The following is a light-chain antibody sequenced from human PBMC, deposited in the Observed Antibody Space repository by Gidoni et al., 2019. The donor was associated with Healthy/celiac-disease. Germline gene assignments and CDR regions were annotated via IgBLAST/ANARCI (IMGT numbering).Light chain of an antibody. V-gene: IGLV3-1*01. CDR3: QAWDSSFYVV. Sequence: SYELTQPPSVSVSPGQTASITCSVDKLGDKYACWYQQRPGQSPVLVLYQDSKRPSGIPERFSGSNSGNTATLTISGTQAMDEADYYCQAWDSSFYVVFGGGTKLTVL. CDR1: KLGDKY. CDR2: QDS. J-gene: IGLJ2*01.